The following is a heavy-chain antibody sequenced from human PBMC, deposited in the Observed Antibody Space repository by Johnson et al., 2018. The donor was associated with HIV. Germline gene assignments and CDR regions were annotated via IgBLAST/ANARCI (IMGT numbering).Heavy chain of an antibody. CDR2: IGAAGDT. J-gene: IGHJ3*02. CDR1: GFTFSRYD. CDR3: ARDVIKGIAARDDAFDI. D-gene: IGHD6-6*01. V-gene: IGHV3-13*01. Sequence: VQLVESGGGVVRPGGSLRLSCAASGFTFSRYDMHWVRQVTGKGLEWVSAIGAAGDTYYSDSVKGRITISRENAKNSLYLQMNSLRAEDTAVYYCARDVIKGIAARDDAFDIWGQGTMVTVSS.